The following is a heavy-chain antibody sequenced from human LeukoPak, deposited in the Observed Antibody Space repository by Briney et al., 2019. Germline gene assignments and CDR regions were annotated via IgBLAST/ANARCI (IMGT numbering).Heavy chain of an antibody. J-gene: IGHJ4*02. Sequence: SETLSLTRTVSGGSISSSSYYWGWIRQPPGKGLEWIGSIYYSGSTYYNPSLKSRVTISVDTSTNPFSLKLSSVTAADRAVYYCARGRYRHVVVPAAIRTPFDYWGQGTLVTVSS. V-gene: IGHV4-39*07. CDR2: IYYSGST. CDR1: GGSISSSSYY. CDR3: ARGRYRHVVVPAAIRTPFDY. D-gene: IGHD2-2*02.